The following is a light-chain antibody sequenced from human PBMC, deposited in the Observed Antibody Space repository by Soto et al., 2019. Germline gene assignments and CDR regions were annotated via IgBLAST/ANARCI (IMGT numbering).Light chain of an antibody. CDR3: QHYNSYSEA. V-gene: IGKV1-5*03. Sequence: DIQMTQSPSTLSGSVGDGVTITCRASQTISSTLAWYQQKPGEAPKLLIYKASTLKIGVPARFSGSGSGTEFTLTISSLQPEDFATYYCQHYNSYSEAFGQGTKVDIK. CDR1: QTISST. CDR2: KAS. J-gene: IGKJ1*01.